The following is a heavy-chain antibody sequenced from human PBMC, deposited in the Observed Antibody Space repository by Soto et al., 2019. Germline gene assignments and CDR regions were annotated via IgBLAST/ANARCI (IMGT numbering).Heavy chain of an antibody. V-gene: IGHV3-9*01. CDR3: SKDRRYDFWSGGGVYDPDY. Sequence: EVQLVESGGGLVQPGRSLRLSCAASGFTFDDYAMHWVRQAPGKGLEWVSGISWNSGSIGYADSVKGRFTISRDNGMHPLDLQRNCLRGGDAALYYWSKDRRYDFWSGGGVYDPDYWGQGTLVTVSS. J-gene: IGHJ4*02. CDR1: GFTFDDYA. CDR2: ISWNSGSI. D-gene: IGHD3-3*01.